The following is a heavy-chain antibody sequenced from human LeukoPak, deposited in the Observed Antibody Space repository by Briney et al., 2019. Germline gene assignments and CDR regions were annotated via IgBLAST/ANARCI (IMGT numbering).Heavy chain of an antibody. CDR3: ARGNCTNGVCYRDNWFDP. D-gene: IGHD2-8*01. V-gene: IGHV4-31*03. J-gene: IGHJ5*02. CDR2: IYYSGST. Sequence: SQTLSLTCTVSGGSISSGGYYWNWIRQHPGKGLEWIGYIYYSGSTYYNPSLKSRVTISVDTSKNQFSLKLSSVTAADTAVYYCARGNCTNGVCYRDNWFDPWGQGTLVTVSS. CDR1: GGSISSGGYY.